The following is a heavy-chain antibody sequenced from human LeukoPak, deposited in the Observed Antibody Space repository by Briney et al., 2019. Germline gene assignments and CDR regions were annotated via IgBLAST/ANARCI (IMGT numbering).Heavy chain of an antibody. D-gene: IGHD3-22*01. Sequence: GGSLRLSCAASGFTFSSYGMHWVRQAPGKGLEGVAVISYDGSNKYYADSVKGRFTISRDNSKNTLYLQMNSLRAEDTAVYYCAKDSSRGGYSEYYDSSGYFNYWGQGTLVTVSS. J-gene: IGHJ4*02. CDR3: AKDSSRGGYSEYYDSSGYFNY. CDR1: GFTFSSYG. CDR2: ISYDGSNK. V-gene: IGHV3-30*18.